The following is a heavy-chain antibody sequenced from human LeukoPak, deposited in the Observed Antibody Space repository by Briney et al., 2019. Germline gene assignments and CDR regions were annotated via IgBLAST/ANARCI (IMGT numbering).Heavy chain of an antibody. Sequence: SQTPSLTCTVSGGSISSGGYYWSWIRQHPGKGLEWIGYIYYSGSTYYNPSLKSRVTISVDTSKNQFSLKLSSVTAADTAVYYCARVLLTYCGGDCYRRIYDYWGQGTLVTVSS. J-gene: IGHJ4*02. CDR1: GGSISSGGYY. V-gene: IGHV4-31*03. D-gene: IGHD2-21*02. CDR2: IYYSGST. CDR3: ARVLLTYCGGDCYRRIYDY.